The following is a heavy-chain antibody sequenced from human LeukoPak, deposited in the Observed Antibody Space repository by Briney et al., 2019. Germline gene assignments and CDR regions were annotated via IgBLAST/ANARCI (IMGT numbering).Heavy chain of an antibody. CDR1: GFTFSSYA. D-gene: IGHD3-10*01. CDR2: ISYDGSNK. CDR3: ATSLDSNVLLWFGESLGGPNWFDP. J-gene: IGHJ5*02. V-gene: IGHV3-30-3*01. Sequence: GGSLRLSCAASGFTFSSYALHWVRQAPGKGLEWVAVISYDGSNKYYADSVKGRFTISRDNSKNTLYLQMNSLRAEDTAVYYCATSLDSNVLLWFGESLGGPNWFDPWGQGTLVTVSS.